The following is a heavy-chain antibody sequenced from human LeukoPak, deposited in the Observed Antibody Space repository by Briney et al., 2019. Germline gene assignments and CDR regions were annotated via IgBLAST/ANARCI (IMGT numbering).Heavy chain of an antibody. Sequence: GASVKVSCKASGYTFIGYYMYWVRQAPGQGLEWMGRINPNSGDTIYAQKFQGRVTMTRDTSISTAHMELSRLGSDDTAVYYCARERTSGGRARDYWGQGTLVTVSS. CDR3: ARERTSGGRARDY. D-gene: IGHD2-15*01. V-gene: IGHV1-2*02. J-gene: IGHJ4*02. CDR1: GYTFIGYY. CDR2: INPNSGDT.